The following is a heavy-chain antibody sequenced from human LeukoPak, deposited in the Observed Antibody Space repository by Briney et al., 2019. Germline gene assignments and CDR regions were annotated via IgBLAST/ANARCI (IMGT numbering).Heavy chain of an antibody. CDR1: GGSISSGGHY. D-gene: IGHD3-10*01. J-gene: IGHJ4*02. V-gene: IGHV4-61*02. Sequence: SETLSLTCTVSGGSISSGGHYWSWIRQPAGKGLEYLGRISSTGSTNYDPSLRSRVTISADTSKKHFSLKLTSVTAADTAVYYCARDQTYSGSGIYPYFDYWGQGILVTVSS. CDR3: ARDQTYSGSGIYPYFDY. CDR2: ISSTGST.